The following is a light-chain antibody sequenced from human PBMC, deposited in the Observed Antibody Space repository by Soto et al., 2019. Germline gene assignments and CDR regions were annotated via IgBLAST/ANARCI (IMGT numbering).Light chain of an antibody. CDR3: QQYANSPIT. Sequence: ELVLTQSPGTLSLSAGESATLSCRASQPVSSNFLAWYQQKPGQAPRLLIYGVSSRASRIPDRFFGSGSGTDFTLTINRLAPEDFAVYYCQQYANSPITFGQGTRLEI. V-gene: IGKV3-20*01. J-gene: IGKJ5*01. CDR2: GVS. CDR1: QPVSSNF.